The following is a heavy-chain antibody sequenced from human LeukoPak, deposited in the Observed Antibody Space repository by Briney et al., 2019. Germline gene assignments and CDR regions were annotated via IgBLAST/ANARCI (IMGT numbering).Heavy chain of an antibody. D-gene: IGHD3-10*01. V-gene: IGHV3-30*18. J-gene: IGHJ3*02. Sequence: PGRSLRLSCAASGFTFSSHGMHWVRQAPGKGLEWVAVISYDGSNKYYADSVKGRFTISRDNPKNTLYLQMNSLRAEDTAVYYCAKDFLRITMVRGVIITSAFDIWGQGTMVTVSS. CDR3: AKDFLRITMVRGVIITSAFDI. CDR2: ISYDGSNK. CDR1: GFTFSSHG.